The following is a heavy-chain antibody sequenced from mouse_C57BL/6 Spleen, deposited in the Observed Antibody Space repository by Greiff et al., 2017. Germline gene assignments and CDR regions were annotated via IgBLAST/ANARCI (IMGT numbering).Heavy chain of an antibody. Sequence: EVNVVESGEGLVKPGGSLKLSCAASGFTFSSYAMSWVRQTPEKRLEWVAYISSGGDYIYYADTVKGRFTISRDNARNTLYLQMSRLKSEDTAMYYCTRVASGPLYYARDYWGQGTSVTVSS. J-gene: IGHJ4*01. D-gene: IGHD3-2*02. CDR1: GFTFSSYA. CDR2: ISSGGDYI. V-gene: IGHV5-9-1*02. CDR3: TRVASGPLYYARDY.